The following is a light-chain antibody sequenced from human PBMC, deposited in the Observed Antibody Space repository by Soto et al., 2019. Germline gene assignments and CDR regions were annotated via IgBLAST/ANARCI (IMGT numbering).Light chain of an antibody. V-gene: IGKV3-11*01. CDR3: QHRSDWPRIT. CDR1: QSVSSY. Sequence: EIVMTQSPATLSVSPGERATLSCRASQSVSSYLAWYQQKPGQAPRLLIFGASYRATGIPARFTGSGSGTDFTLTISSLEPEDFAVYFCQHRSDWPRITFGQGTKLEIK. J-gene: IGKJ2*01. CDR2: GAS.